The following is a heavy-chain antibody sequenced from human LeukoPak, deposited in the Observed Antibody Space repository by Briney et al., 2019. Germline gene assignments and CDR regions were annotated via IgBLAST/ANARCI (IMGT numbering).Heavy chain of an antibody. V-gene: IGHV3-74*01. J-gene: IGHJ3*02. CDR2: IKYDGSAT. Sequence: GGSLRLSCAASGFTFRSYSMNWVRQAPGKGLVWVSRIKYDGSATSHADSVKGRFTISRDNARNTLYLQMNSLRAEDTAVYYCARRDTFDIWGHGTMVTVSS. CDR1: GFTFRSYS. CDR3: ARRDTFDI.